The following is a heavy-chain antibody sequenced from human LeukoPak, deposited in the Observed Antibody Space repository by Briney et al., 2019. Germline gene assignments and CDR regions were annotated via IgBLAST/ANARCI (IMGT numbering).Heavy chain of an antibody. J-gene: IGHJ6*04. CDR3: ARDRSITMVRGGNYYYGMDV. Sequence: SVKVSCKASRGTFSSYAISWVRQAPGQRLEWMGGIIPIFGTANYAQKFQGRVTITADKSTSTAYMELSSLRSEDTAVYYCARDRSITMVRGGNYYYGMDVWGKGTTVTVSS. V-gene: IGHV1-69*06. CDR1: RGTFSSYA. D-gene: IGHD3-10*01. CDR2: IIPIFGTA.